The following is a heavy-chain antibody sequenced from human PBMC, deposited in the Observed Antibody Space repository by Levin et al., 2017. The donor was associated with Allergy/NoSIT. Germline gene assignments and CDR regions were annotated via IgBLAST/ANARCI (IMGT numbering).Heavy chain of an antibody. CDR1: GGSISSSSYY. J-gene: IGHJ4*02. CDR3: ARHGDITRGHSSSWYFDY. CDR2: IYYSGST. Sequence: SETLSLTCTVSGGSISSSSYYWGWIRQPPGKGLEWIGSIYYSGSTYYNPSLKSRVTISVDTSKNQFSLKLSSVTAADTAVYYCARHGDITRGHSSSWYFDYWGQGTLVTVSS. V-gene: IGHV4-39*01. D-gene: IGHD6-13*01.